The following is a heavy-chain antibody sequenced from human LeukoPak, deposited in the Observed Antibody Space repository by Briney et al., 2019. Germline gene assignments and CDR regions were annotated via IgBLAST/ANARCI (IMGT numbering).Heavy chain of an antibody. CDR3: ARDSITMVRGVKVY. J-gene: IGHJ4*02. CDR1: GFSFSSYT. D-gene: IGHD3-10*01. CDR2: ISSNGGST. V-gene: IGHV3-64*01. Sequence: GGSLRLSCAASGFSFSSYTMNWVRQAPGKGLEYVSAISSNGGSTYYANSVKGRFTISRDNSKNTLYLQMGSLRAEDMAVYYCARDSITMVRGVKVYWGQGTLVTVSS.